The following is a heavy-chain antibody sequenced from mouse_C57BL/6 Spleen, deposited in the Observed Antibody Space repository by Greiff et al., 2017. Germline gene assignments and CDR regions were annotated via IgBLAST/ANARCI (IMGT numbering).Heavy chain of an antibody. CDR3: ARGDYGSSYGDD. CDR2: IDPSDSYT. CDR1: GYTFTSYW. D-gene: IGHD1-1*01. Sequence: QVQLQQPGAELVMPGASVKLSCKASGYTFTSYWMHWVKQRPGQGLEWIGEIDPSDSYTNYNQKFKGKSTLTVDKSSSTAYMQLSSLTSEDSAVYYCARGDYGSSYGDDWGQGTTLTVSS. J-gene: IGHJ2*01. V-gene: IGHV1-69*01.